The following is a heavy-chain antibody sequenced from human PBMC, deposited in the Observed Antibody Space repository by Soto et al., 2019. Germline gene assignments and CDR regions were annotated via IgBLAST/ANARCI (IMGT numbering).Heavy chain of an antibody. CDR3: AGSMITFGGVIRH. J-gene: IGHJ4*02. CDR1: GGSISSGGYS. CDR2: IYHSGST. D-gene: IGHD3-16*01. Sequence: QLQLQESGSGLVKPSQTLSLTCAVSGGSISSGGYSWSWIRQPPGKGLEWIGYIYHSGSTYYNPSLKSRVTISVDRSKNQFSLKLSSVTAADTAVYYCAGSMITFGGVIRHWGQGTLVTVSS. V-gene: IGHV4-30-2*01.